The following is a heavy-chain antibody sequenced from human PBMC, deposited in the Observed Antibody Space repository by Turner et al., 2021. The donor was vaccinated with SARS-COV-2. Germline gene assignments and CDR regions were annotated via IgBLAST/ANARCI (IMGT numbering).Heavy chain of an antibody. CDR2: IVLGRTAT. CDR3: ARAGYSSAWTDHLHFDL. V-gene: IGHV3-48*03. Sequence: EQLLVSGVGLVQPGGSLRLSFAGSGFRCGNYEMNWVRHVPGKGLELLSFIVLGRTATYYADSVKGRFTISRDNAKKSLFLQMNSRTVGDTAIYYCARAGYSSAWTDHLHFDLWGRGTLVTVSS. D-gene: IGHD6-19*01. CDR1: GFRCGNYE. J-gene: IGHJ2*01.